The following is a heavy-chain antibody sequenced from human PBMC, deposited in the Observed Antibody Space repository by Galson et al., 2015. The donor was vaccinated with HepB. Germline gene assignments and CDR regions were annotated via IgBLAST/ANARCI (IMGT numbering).Heavy chain of an antibody. CDR2: ISPDGYTA. J-gene: IGHJ4*02. CDR1: GFSFSTNN. Sequence: SLRLSCAASGFSFSTNNMHWVRQAPVKGLEWLAIISPDGYTAFYADSVKGRFTISRGNSKSTLFLQVDSLRPEDTAVYYCARDFKWNYDHWGQGTLVTVSS. V-gene: IGHV3-30-3*01. CDR3: ARDFKWNYDH. D-gene: IGHD1-1*01.